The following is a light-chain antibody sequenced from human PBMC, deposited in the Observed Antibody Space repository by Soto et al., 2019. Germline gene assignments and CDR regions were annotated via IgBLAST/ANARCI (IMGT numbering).Light chain of an antibody. CDR1: QSVSSSSY. J-gene: IGKJ1*01. CDR2: GAS. Sequence: IVLTQSPGTLSLSPGESATLSCRASQSVSSSSYLAWYQQKPGQAPRLLIYGASSRATGIPDRFSGSGSGTDFTLTIGRLEPEDAAVYYCQEYGSSRTFGQGTKVDIK. V-gene: IGKV3-20*01. CDR3: QEYGSSRT.